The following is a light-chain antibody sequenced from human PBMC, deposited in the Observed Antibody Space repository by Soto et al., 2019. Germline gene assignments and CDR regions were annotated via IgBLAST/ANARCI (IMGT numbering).Light chain of an antibody. V-gene: IGLV2-14*01. Sequence: QSVLTQPASVSGAPGQSSAVSCTGSSSDVGIYNYVSWYQQHPGKVPKLIIYEVSNRPSGVSNRFSGSKSGNTASLTISGLQAEDEADYYCSSYTTSSTRVFGTGTKVTV. CDR3: SSYTTSSTRV. CDR2: EVS. J-gene: IGLJ1*01. CDR1: SSDVGIYNY.